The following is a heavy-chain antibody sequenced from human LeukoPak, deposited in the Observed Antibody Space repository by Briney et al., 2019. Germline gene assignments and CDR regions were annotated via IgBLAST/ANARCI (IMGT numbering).Heavy chain of an antibody. Sequence: SETLSLTCAVYGGSFSGYYWSWIRQPPGKGVEWIGEINHSGSTNYNPSLKSRVTISVDTSKNQFSLKLSSVTAADTAVYYCARGSNYYDSGKGWFDPWGKGTLVTVSS. D-gene: IGHD3-10*01. V-gene: IGHV4-34*01. CDR1: GGSFSGYY. CDR3: ARGSNYYDSGKGWFDP. J-gene: IGHJ5*02. CDR2: INHSGST.